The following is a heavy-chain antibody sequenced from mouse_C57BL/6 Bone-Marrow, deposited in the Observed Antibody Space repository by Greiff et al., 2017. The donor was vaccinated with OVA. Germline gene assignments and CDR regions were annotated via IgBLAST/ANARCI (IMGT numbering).Heavy chain of an antibody. CDR2: INPGSGGT. V-gene: IGHV1-54*01. D-gene: IGHD1-1*01. CDR1: GYAFTNYW. J-gene: IGHJ1*03. Sequence: QVQLQQSGAELVRPGTSVKVSCKASGYAFTNYWIEWVKQRPGQGLEWIGGINPGSGGTNYNEKFKGKATLTADKSSSTAYMQLSSLTSEDSAVYYCARGDYYGSLWYFDVWGTGTTVTVSS. CDR3: ARGDYYGSLWYFDV.